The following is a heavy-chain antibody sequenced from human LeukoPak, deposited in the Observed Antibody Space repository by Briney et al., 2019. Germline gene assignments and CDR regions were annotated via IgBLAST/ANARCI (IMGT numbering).Heavy chain of an antibody. V-gene: IGHV4-59*01. CDR1: GGSISSYY. CDR2: IYYSGST. J-gene: IGHJ6*02. CDR3: AREQFFGVVVTPNTFYYYYGMDV. D-gene: IGHD3-3*01. Sequence: SETLSLTRTVSGGSISSYYWSWIRQPPGKGLEWIGYIYYSGSTNYNPSPKSRVTISVDTSKNQFSLKLSSVTAADTAVYYCAREQFFGVVVTPNTFYYYYGMDVWGQGTTVTVSS.